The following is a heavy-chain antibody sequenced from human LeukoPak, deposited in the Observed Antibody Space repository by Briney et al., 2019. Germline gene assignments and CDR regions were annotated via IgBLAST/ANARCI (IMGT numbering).Heavy chain of an antibody. CDR3: AKDGVVLAPGVYWYMDV. D-gene: IGHD2-8*01. Sequence: PGGSLGLSCVGSTFTFSDYGMHWVRQAPGKGLEWVAFIRNDGAKTYYADSAKGRFTISRDNSRNTLYLQMNSLTAEDTAVFYCAKDGVVLAPGVYWYMDVWGRGTTVTVSS. J-gene: IGHJ6*03. CDR1: TFTFSDYG. V-gene: IGHV3-30*02. CDR2: IRNDGAKT.